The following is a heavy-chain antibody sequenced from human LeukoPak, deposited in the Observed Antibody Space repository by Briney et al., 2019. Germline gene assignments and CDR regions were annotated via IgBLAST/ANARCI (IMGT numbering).Heavy chain of an antibody. D-gene: IGHD1-26*01. V-gene: IGHV3-9*01. CDR1: GFTFDDYA. CDR3: AKDISVGATPYYFDT. Sequence: PGRSLRLSCAASGFTFDDYAMHWVRHGPGKGLEWISGITWNTDTIGYADSVMGRFTISRDNAKNSLYLQMKSLRAEDTALYYCAKDISVGATPYYFDTWGQGTLVTVSS. CDR2: ITWNTDTI. J-gene: IGHJ4*02.